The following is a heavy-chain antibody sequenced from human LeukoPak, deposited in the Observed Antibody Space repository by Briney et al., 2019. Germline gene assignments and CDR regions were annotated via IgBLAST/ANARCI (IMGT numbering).Heavy chain of an antibody. CDR3: AKIYSSGWYYFDY. J-gene: IGHJ4*02. CDR2: ISGSGGST. CDR1: GFTFSSYA. D-gene: IGHD6-19*01. Sequence: PGGSLRLSCAASGFTFSSYAMSWVRQAPGKGLEWVSAISGSGGSTYYADSVKGRLTISRDNSKNTLYLQMNSLRAEDTAVYYCAKIYSSGWYYFDYWGQGTLVTVSS. V-gene: IGHV3-23*01.